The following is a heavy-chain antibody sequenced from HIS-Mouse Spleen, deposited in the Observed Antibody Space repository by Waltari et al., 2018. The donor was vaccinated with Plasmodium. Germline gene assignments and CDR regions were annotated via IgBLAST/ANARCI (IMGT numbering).Heavy chain of an antibody. CDR2: IYYRVST. CDR3: ARRGGSYYYFDY. V-gene: IGHV4-39*01. CDR1: GGSISSSSYY. D-gene: IGHD1-26*01. Sequence: QLQLQESGPGLVKPSETLSLTCTVSGGSISSSSYYWGWIRQPPGKGLEWIGSIYYRVSTYYNPSLKGRATISVDTSKNQFSLKLSSVTAADTAVYYCARRGGSYYYFDYWGQGTLVTVSS. J-gene: IGHJ4*02.